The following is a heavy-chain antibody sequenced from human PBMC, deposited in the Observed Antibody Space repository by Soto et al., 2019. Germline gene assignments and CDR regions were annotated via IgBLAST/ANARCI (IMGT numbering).Heavy chain of an antibody. Sequence: GASVKVSCKASGGTFSSYAISWVRQAPGQGLEWMGGIIPIFGTANYAQKFQGRVTITADESTSTAYMELSSLRSEDTAVYYCATVSTPPRHPDYYYGMDVWGQGTTVTVSS. V-gene: IGHV1-69*13. CDR1: GGTFSSYA. D-gene: IGHD2-8*01. J-gene: IGHJ6*02. CDR2: IIPIFGTA. CDR3: ATVSTPPRHPDYYYGMDV.